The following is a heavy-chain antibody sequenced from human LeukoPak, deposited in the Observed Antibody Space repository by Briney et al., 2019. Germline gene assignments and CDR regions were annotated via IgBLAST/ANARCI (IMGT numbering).Heavy chain of an antibody. CDR2: INSKGGSV. CDR3: ARVDSDCSGGSCYTGLLDS. V-gene: IGHV3-20*04. CDR1: GFTFDDYA. D-gene: IGHD2-15*01. J-gene: IGHJ4*02. Sequence: GGSLRLSCAASGFTFDDYAMSWVRQAPGKGPEWVSGINSKGGSVGYAASVKGRFTISRDNAKNSLYLQMNSLRAEDTALYYCARVDSDCSGGSCYTGLLDSWGQGTLVTVSS.